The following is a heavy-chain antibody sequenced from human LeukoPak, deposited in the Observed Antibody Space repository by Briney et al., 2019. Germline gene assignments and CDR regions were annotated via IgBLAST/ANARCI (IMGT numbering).Heavy chain of an antibody. Sequence: PGGSLILSCAPSGFIVSINYMSWVRQAPGKGLQWVSVIYSDGGTYYADSVKGRFTISRDNSKNTLYLQMNSLRAADTAVYYCASPTSRSSGWFYFDYWGQGALVTVSS. CDR2: IYSDGGT. CDR3: ASPTSRSSGWFYFDY. V-gene: IGHV3-66*01. D-gene: IGHD6-19*01. J-gene: IGHJ4*02. CDR1: GFIVSINY.